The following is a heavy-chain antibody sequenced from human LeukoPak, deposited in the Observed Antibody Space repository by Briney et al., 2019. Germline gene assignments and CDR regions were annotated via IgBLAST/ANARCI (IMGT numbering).Heavy chain of an antibody. CDR3: AKSVVGATPIRNWFDP. J-gene: IGHJ5*02. CDR2: INPNSGGK. D-gene: IGHD1-26*01. V-gene: IGHV1-2*02. CDR1: GYTFTGYY. Sequence: ASVKVSCKASGYTFTGYYMHWVGQAPGQGLEWMGWINPNSGGKNYAQKFQGRVTITRDTSISTAYMELSRLRSDDTAVYYCAKSVVGATPIRNWFDPWGQGTLATVSS.